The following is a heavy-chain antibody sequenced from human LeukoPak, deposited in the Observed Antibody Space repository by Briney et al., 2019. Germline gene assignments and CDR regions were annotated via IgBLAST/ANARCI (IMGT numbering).Heavy chain of an antibody. J-gene: IGHJ6*02. CDR3: AKDWRWQQPIYGMNV. D-gene: IGHD6-13*01. Sequence: GGSLRLSCVASGFSFRNYGMPWGRQAPGKGLEWVAFISYDRSNQYYTDSVKGRFTISRDNSKNTLFLQMNSLRPEDTAIYYCAKDWRWQQPIYGMNVWGQGTTVTVSS. CDR2: ISYDRSNQ. V-gene: IGHV3-30*18. CDR1: GFSFRNYG.